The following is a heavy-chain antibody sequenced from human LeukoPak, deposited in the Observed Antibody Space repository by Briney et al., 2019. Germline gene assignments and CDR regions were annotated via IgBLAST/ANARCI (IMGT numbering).Heavy chain of an antibody. J-gene: IGHJ5*02. V-gene: IGHV4-4*07. CDR1: GGSISSYY. CDR3: AKGGSSWYNWFDP. Sequence: KPSETLSLTCTVCGGSISSYYWSWIRQSAGKGLEWIGRIYSSGSTNYNPSLKSRVTMSIDTSKNQFSLNLSSVTAADTAMYYCAKGGSSWYNWFDPWGQGTLVTVSS. CDR2: IYSSGST. D-gene: IGHD6-13*01.